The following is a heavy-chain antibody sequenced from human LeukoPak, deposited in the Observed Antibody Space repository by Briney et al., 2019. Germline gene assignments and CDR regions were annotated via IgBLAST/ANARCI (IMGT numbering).Heavy chain of an antibody. CDR2: IASNGGST. D-gene: IGHD2-15*01. Sequence: SCKVSGYTLIILSKHWVRQAPGKGLESVSAIASNGGSTYYADSVKGRFTISRDNSKNTLYLQMSSLRAEDTAVYYSVKAIRGVAGGGGNYSGQGTLVTVSS. CDR1: GYTLIILS. J-gene: IGHJ4*02. CDR3: VKAIRGVAGGGGNY. V-gene: IGHV3-64D*06.